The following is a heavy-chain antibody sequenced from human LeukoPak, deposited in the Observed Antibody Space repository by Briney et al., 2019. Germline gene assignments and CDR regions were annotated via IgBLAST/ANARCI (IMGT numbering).Heavy chain of an antibody. CDR3: ARNTYGVY. Sequence: PGGSLRLSCAASGFTFTSYWIGWVRQMPGKGLEWMGIIYPGDSDTRYSPSFQGQVTISVDKSISTAYLQWSSLKASDTAMYYCARNTYGVYWGQGTLVTVSS. CDR2: IYPGDSDT. CDR1: GFTFTSYW. V-gene: IGHV5-51*01. D-gene: IGHD5-18*01. J-gene: IGHJ4*02.